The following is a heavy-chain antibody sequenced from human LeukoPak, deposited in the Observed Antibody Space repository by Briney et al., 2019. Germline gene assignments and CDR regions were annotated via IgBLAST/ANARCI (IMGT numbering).Heavy chain of an antibody. D-gene: IGHD2-21*02. J-gene: IGHJ4*02. CDR2: INHSGST. V-gene: IGHV4-34*01. CDR3: ARVGHIVVMTL. Sequence: SETLSLTCTVSGGSISSYYWSWIRQPPGKGLEWIGEINHSGSTNYNPSLKSRVTISVDASKNQFSLKLSSVTAADTAVYYCARVGHIVVMTLWGQGTLVTVSS. CDR1: GGSISSYY.